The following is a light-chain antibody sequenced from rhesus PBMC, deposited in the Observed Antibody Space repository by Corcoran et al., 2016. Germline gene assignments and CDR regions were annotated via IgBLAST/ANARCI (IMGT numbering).Light chain of an antibody. Sequence: DIQMSQSPSSLSASVGDRVTITCRASQGISDYLNWYQQKPGQAPQLLIYYGNNLASGVPSRFSCRGSGTDYTLTISSLQPEDLATYHCQQTDTIPYSFGQGTKVEVK. CDR1: QGISDY. CDR2: YGN. CDR3: QQTDTIPYS. V-gene: IGKV1-32*02. J-gene: IGKJ2*01.